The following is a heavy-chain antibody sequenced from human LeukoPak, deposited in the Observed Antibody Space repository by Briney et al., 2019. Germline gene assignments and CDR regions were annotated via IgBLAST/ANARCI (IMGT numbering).Heavy chain of an antibody. CDR3: ARIASDWGSKYWYFDL. CDR2: INPLSGDT. V-gene: IGHV1-2*02. J-gene: IGHJ2*01. D-gene: IGHD2-21*01. CDR1: GYTFGGYF. Sequence: ASVKVSCTASGYTFGGYFMHWVRQAPGQGLEWMGWINPLSGDTNYTQKFQARVTMTRDTSISTAYMELTSLRFDDTATYYCARIASDWGSKYWYFDLWGRGTLVTVSS.